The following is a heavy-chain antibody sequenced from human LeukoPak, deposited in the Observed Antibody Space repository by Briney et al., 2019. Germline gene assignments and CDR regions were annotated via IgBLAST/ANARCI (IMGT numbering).Heavy chain of an antibody. CDR1: GFTFDNYG. D-gene: IGHD2-15*01. J-gene: IGHJ1*01. V-gene: IGHV3-30*18. CDR3: AKGCLGGGNCFFFQH. CDR2: ISSDGATQ. Sequence: GGSLRLSCAASGFTFDNYGMHWVRQAPGKGLEWVADISSDGATQYYADSVKGRFTISRDNSKNTLNLQMNSLRPGDTAVYYCAKGCLGGGNCFFFQHWGQDTLVTVSS.